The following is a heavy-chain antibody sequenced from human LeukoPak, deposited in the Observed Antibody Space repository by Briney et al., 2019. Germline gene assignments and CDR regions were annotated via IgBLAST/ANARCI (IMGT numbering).Heavy chain of an antibody. CDR1: GGSISSYY. D-gene: IGHD3-16*01. V-gene: IGHV4-59*08. CDR3: ARHGGGWAFDI. CDR2: IYYSGST. J-gene: IGHJ3*02. Sequence: SETLSLTCTVSGGSISSYYWSWIRQPPGKGLEWIGYIYYSGSTNYNPSLKSRVTISVDTSKNQFSLKLSSVTAADTAVYYCARHGGGWAFDIWGQGTMVTVSS.